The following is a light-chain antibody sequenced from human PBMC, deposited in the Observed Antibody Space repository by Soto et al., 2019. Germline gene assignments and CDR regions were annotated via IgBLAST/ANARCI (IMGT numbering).Light chain of an antibody. Sequence: DVVMTQSPLSLPVTLGQPASISCRSSQSLMHSDGNTYLNWFQQRPGQSPRRLIYEVSDRDSGVPDRLSGSGSGTDFTLKISRVEAEDVGVYYCMQGTHWQWTFGQGTEVEIK. CDR1: QSLMHSDGNTY. CDR2: EVS. CDR3: MQGTHWQWT. V-gene: IGKV2-30*02. J-gene: IGKJ1*01.